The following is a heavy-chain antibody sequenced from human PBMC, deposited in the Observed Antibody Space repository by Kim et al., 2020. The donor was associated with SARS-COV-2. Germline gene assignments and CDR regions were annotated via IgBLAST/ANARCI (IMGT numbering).Heavy chain of an antibody. V-gene: IGHV3-21*01. CDR2: ISSSSSYI. CDR1: GFTFSSYS. D-gene: IGHD2-15*01. CDR3: ARETQGIDSLGFDP. J-gene: IGHJ5*02. Sequence: GGSLRLSCAASGFTFSSYSMNWVRQAPGKGLEWVSSISSSSSYIYYADSVKGRFTISRDNAKNSLYLQMNSLRAEDTAVYYCARETQGIDSLGFDPWGQGTLVTVSS.